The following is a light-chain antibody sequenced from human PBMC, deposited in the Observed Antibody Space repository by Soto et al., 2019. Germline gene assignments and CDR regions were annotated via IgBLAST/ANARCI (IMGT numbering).Light chain of an antibody. V-gene: IGLV1-40*01. CDR3: QSYDSSLSAHYV. J-gene: IGLJ1*01. CDR1: SSNIGATYD. CDR2: GNS. Sequence: LTQPPSVSGAPGQRVTISCTGSSSNIGATYDVQWYQQLPGTAPKLLIYGNSNRPSGVPDRFSGSKSGTSASLAITGLQADDEADYYCQSYDSSLSAHYVFGTGTKVTVL.